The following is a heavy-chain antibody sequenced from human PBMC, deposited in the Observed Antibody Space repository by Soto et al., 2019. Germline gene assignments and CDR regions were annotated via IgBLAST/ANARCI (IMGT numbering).Heavy chain of an antibody. J-gene: IGHJ6*02. CDR3: ARYEGSPYYGMDV. V-gene: IGHV1-69*13. CDR1: GGTFSSYA. Sequence: ASVKVFCKASGGTFSSYAISWVRQAPGQGLEWMGGIIPIFGTANYAQKFQGRVTITADESTSTAYMELSSLRSEDTAVYYCARYEGSPYYGMDVWGQGTTVTVSS. CDR2: IIPIFGTA. D-gene: IGHD3-10*01.